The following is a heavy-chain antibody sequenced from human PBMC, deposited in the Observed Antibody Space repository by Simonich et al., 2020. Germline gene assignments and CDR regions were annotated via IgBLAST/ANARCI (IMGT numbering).Heavy chain of an antibody. CDR2: IKQDGSGK. V-gene: IGHV3-7*01. J-gene: IGHJ6*03. CDR3: ARDGLGTAYYYYMDV. Sequence: EVQLVESGGGLVQPGGSLRLSCAASGFTFSSYWMSWVRQAPGKGLVWVANIKQDGSGKYYVDSVKGRFTSSRDNAKNSLYLQMNSLRAEDTAVYYCARDGLGTAYYYYMDVWGKGTTVTVSS. CDR1: GFTFSSYW. D-gene: IGHD7-27*01.